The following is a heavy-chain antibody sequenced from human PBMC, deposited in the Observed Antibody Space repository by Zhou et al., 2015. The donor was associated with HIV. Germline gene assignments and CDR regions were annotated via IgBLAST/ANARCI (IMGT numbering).Heavy chain of an antibody. J-gene: IGHJ3*02. Sequence: QVQLVQSGAEVKKPGSSVKVSCKASGGTFSSYAISWVRQAPGQGLEWVGGIIPIFGTANYAQKFQVRVTITADESTSTAYMELSSLRSEDTAVYYCARAREIQLWRPKSGNAFDIWGQGTMVTVSS. CDR3: ARAREIQLWRPKSGNAFDI. D-gene: IGHD5-18*01. CDR2: IIPIFGTA. V-gene: IGHV1-69*12. CDR1: GGTFSSYA.